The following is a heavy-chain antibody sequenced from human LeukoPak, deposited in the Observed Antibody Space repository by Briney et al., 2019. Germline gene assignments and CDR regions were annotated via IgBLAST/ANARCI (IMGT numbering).Heavy chain of an antibody. CDR2: IWYGGGNK. J-gene: IGHJ4*02. CDR3: ARVAVGYCSSTSCYGDY. CDR1: GFTFSSYG. D-gene: IGHD2-2*01. V-gene: IGHV3-33*01. Sequence: PGGSLRLSCAASGFTFSSYGMHWVRQAPGKGLEWVAFIWYGGGNKYYADSVKGRFTISRDNSKNTLYLQMNSLRAEDTAVYYCARVAVGYCSSTSCYGDYWGQGTLVTVSS.